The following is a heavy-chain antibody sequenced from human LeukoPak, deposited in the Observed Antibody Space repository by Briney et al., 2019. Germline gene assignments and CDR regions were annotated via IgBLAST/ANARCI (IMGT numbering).Heavy chain of an antibody. V-gene: IGHV4-59*01. CDR3: ARDYYDSSGFHRTFDI. J-gene: IGHJ3*02. CDR1: GRSISSYY. CDR2: IYYSGST. D-gene: IGHD3-22*01. Sequence: SETLSLTCTVSGRSISSYYWSWIRQPPGKGLEWIGYIYYSGSTNYNPSLKSRVTISVDTSKNQSSLKLSSVTAADTAVYYCARDYYDSSGFHRTFDIWGQGTMVTVSS.